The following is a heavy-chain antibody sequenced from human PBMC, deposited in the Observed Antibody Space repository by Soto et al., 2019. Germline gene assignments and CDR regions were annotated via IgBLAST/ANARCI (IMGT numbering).Heavy chain of an antibody. CDR3: AHRLPGPSGYDV. CDR2: IYWNDEK. CDR1: GFSLTSGVVG. Sequence: QITLKESGPTLVKHTQTLTLTCTFSGFSLTSGVVGVGWIRQPPGEALEWLALIYWNDEKYYNPSLRNRLTITRDTSKNQVVLTMTNMDPVDTATYYCAHRLPGPSGYDVWGQGTTVTVSS. D-gene: IGHD6-13*01. J-gene: IGHJ6*02. V-gene: IGHV2-5*01.